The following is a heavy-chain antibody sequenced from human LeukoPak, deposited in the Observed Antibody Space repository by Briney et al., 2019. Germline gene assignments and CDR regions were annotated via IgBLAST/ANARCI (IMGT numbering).Heavy chain of an antibody. V-gene: IGHV4-4*02. CDR2: IYHSGST. J-gene: IGHJ4*02. CDR1: GGSISSSNW. D-gene: IGHD3-16*02. Sequence: SETLSLTCAVSGGSISSSNWWSWVRQPPGKGLEWIGEIYHSGSTNYNPSLKSRVTISVDTSKNQFTLKLSSVTAADTAVYYCARHKMGDYVWGSYPYIDYWGQGTLVTVSS. CDR3: ARHKMGDYVWGSYPYIDY.